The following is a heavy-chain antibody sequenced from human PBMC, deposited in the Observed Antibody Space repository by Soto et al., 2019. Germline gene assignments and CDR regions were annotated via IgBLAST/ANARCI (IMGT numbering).Heavy chain of an antibody. D-gene: IGHD2-15*01. CDR2: IIPIFGTA. V-gene: IGHV1-69*01. CDR1: GGTFSSYA. CDR3: ARSQGGSSSLDIYYYYYYGMDV. J-gene: IGHJ6*02. Sequence: QVQLVQSGAEVKKPGSSVKVYCKAPGGTFSSYAISWVRQAAGQGLEWMGGIIPIFGTAKYAQKFQGRVTIPADDSTSTGYMELSSLRSEDTAVYYCARSQGGSSSLDIYYYYYYGMDVWGHGTTVTVFS.